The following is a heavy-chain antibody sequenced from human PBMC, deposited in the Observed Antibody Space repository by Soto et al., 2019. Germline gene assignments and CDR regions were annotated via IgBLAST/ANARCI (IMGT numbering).Heavy chain of an antibody. CDR2: ISWNSGTR. D-gene: IGHD5-18*01. CDR1: GFTFDIYA. CDR3: AKELGGYSYGYELDH. J-gene: IGHJ4*02. V-gene: IGHV3-9*01. Sequence: EVQLVDSGGGLVQPGRSLRLSCAASGFTFDIYAMHWVRQAPGKGLEWVSSISWNSGTRGYADSVKGRLTISRDNAKNSLYLQMDSLRTEATAFYYCAKELGGYSYGYELDHWGQGTLVAVSS.